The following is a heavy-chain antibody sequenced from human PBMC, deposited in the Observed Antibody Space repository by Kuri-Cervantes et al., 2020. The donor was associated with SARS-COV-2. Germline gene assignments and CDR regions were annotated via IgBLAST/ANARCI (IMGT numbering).Heavy chain of an antibody. CDR2: IYYSGST. CDR1: GGSTSSGDYY. D-gene: IGHD3-10*01. CDR3: ARDRMESLLWFGVVGAFDI. Sequence: SETLSLTCTVSGGSTSSGDYYWSWIRQPPGKGLEWIGYIYYSGSTYYNPSLKSRVTISVDTSKNQFSLKLSSVTAADTAVYYCARDRMESLLWFGVVGAFDIWGQGTMVTVSS. V-gene: IGHV4-30-4*01. J-gene: IGHJ3*02.